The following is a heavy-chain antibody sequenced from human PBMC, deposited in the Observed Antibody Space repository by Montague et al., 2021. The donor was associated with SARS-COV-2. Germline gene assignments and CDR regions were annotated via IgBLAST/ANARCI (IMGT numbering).Heavy chain of an antibody. J-gene: IGHJ4*02. Sequence: SLRLSCAASGFTFSSYEMNWVRQAPGKGLEWVSYISSSGSPIYSADSVKGRFTISRDNAKNSLYLQMNSLRAEDTAVYYCARRGDCSSTSCWALDYWGQGTLVTVSS. CDR3: ARRGDCSSTSCWALDY. CDR2: ISSSGSPI. CDR1: GFTFSSYE. V-gene: IGHV3-48*03. D-gene: IGHD2-2*01.